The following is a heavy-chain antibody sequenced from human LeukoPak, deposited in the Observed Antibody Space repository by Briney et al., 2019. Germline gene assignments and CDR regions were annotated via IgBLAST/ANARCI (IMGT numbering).Heavy chain of an antibody. J-gene: IGHJ5*01. CDR1: GYSFNAYY. CDR3: ARAYYYDSSAYYYDS. CDR2: INPNSGDT. D-gene: IGHD3-22*01. V-gene: IGHV1-2*06. Sequence: ASVKVSCKASGYSFNAYYIHWVRQAPRQGLEWMGRINPNSGDTNFAQRFQGRVTMTRDTSISTAYMELSRLMSDDTDTAVYYCARAYYYDSSAYYYDSWGQGSLVTVSS.